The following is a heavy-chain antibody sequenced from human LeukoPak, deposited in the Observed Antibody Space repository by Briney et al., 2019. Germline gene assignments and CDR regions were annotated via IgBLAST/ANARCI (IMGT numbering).Heavy chain of an antibody. CDR3: ATDLRWELEMEY. V-gene: IGHV1/OR15-2*02. CDR1: GYTFTGYY. D-gene: IGHD1-26*01. J-gene: IGHJ4*02. CDR2: ISAYNGNT. Sequence: ASVKVSCKASGYTFTGYYMHWVRQAPGQGLEWMGWISAYNGNTIYAQKFQGRVTMTEDTSTDTAYMELSSLRSEDTAVYYCATDLRWELEMEYWGQGTLVTVSS.